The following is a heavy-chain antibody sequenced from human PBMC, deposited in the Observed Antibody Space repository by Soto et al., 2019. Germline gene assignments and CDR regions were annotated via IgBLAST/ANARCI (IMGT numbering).Heavy chain of an antibody. CDR3: AKNFEKWEPDDAFDI. V-gene: IGHV3-9*01. CDR2: ISWNSGSI. D-gene: IGHD1-26*01. Sequence: GGSLRLSCAASGFTFDDYAMHWVRQAPGKGLEWVSGISWNSGSIGYADSVKGRFIISRDNAKNSLYLQMNSLRAEDTALYYCAKNFEKWEPDDAFDIWGQGTMVTVSS. J-gene: IGHJ3*02. CDR1: GFTFDDYA.